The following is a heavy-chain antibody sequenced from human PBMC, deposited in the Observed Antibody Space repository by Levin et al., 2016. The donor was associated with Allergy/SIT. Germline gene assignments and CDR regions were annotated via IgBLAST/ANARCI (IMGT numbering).Heavy chain of an antibody. V-gene: IGHV3-23*01. CDR1: GFTFSSYA. CDR3: AKVGGSWLPGLYYFDY. D-gene: IGHD6-13*01. CDR2: IVGSGGST. Sequence: GGSLRLSCAASGFTFSSYAMSWVRQAPGRGLEWVSAIVGSGGSTYYADSVKGRFTISRDNSKNTLYLQMNSLRAEDTAVYYCAKVGGSWLPGLYYFDYWGQGTLVTVSS. J-gene: IGHJ4*02.